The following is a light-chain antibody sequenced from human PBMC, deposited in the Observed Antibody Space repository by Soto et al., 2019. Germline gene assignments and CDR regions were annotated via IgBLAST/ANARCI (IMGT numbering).Light chain of an antibody. CDR3: AAWDDSLNGFYV. V-gene: IGLV2-14*01. CDR2: EVT. Sequence: QSVLTQPASVSGSPGQSITISCTGTSSDVGGYNYVSWYQQHPGKAPKLMIYEVTNRPSGVPDRFSGSKSGTSASLAISGLQSEDEADYYCAAWDDSLNGFYVFGTGTKLTVL. CDR1: SSDVGGYNY. J-gene: IGLJ1*01.